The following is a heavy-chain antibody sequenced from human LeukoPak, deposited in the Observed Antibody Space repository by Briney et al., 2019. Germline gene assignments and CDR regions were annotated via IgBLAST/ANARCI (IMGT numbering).Heavy chain of an antibody. D-gene: IGHD5-18*01. V-gene: IGHV4-39*01. Sequence: SETLSLTRTVSGGPIRSSYYYWGWIRQPPGKGLEWIGSIYDSGSTYYNPSLKSRVTISVDTSKNQFSLKLNSVTAADTAVYYCARSQPTMVTFDYWGQGTLVTVSS. CDR3: ARSQPTMVTFDY. CDR2: IYDSGST. J-gene: IGHJ4*02. CDR1: GGPIRSSYYY.